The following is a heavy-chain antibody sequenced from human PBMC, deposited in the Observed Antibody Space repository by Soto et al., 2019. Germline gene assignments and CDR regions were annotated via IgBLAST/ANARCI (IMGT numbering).Heavy chain of an antibody. V-gene: IGHV3-23*01. CDR3: ATRRTYSSSTKTFDY. J-gene: IGHJ4*02. CDR1: GFTFSSYA. CDR2: ISASGGST. D-gene: IGHD6-6*01. Sequence: VQLLESGGGLVQPGGSLRLSCAASGFTFSSYAMSWVRQAPGKGLEWVSTISASGGSTYHGDSVKGRFTISRDNSKNTLYLQMNSLRAEDTAVYYCATRRTYSSSTKTFDYWGQGTLVTVSS.